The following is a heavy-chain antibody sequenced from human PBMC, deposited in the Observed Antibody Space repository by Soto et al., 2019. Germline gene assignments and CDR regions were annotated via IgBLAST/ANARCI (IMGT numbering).Heavy chain of an antibody. D-gene: IGHD2-15*01. CDR3: ARSDCSGGSCYSYYFDY. CDR1: GYTFTSYG. CDR2: ISAYNGNT. J-gene: IGHJ4*02. V-gene: IGHV1-18*01. Sequence: QVQLVQSGAEVKKPGASVKVSCKASGYTFTSYGISWVRQAPGQGLEWMGWISAYNGNTNYAQKLQGRVTMTTDTSXSXXYMELRRLRSDDTAVYYCARSDCSGGSCYSYYFDYWGQGTLVTVSS.